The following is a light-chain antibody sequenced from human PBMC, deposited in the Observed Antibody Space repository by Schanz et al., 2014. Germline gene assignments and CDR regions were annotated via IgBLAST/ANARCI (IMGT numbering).Light chain of an antibody. Sequence: DIVMTQSPDSLAVSLGERATIHCKSSQSVLYTSNNKNYLAWYQHKPGQPPKLLIYWASTRESGVPDRFSGSGSGTDFTLTISSLQAEDVAVYYCQQYYSLPLTFGGGTKVEIK. CDR3: QQYYSLPLT. V-gene: IGKV4-1*01. CDR2: WAS. J-gene: IGKJ4*01. CDR1: QSVLYTSNNKNY.